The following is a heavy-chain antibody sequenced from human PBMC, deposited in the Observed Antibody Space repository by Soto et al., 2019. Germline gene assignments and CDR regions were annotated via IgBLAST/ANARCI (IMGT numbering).Heavy chain of an antibody. V-gene: IGHV4-31*03. CDR2: VYYSGST. J-gene: IGHJ3*02. CDR3: AGRWGGTFDI. Sequence: PSETLSLTCTVSGGSISSGGYYWSWIRQHPGKGLEWIGYVYYSGSTYYNPSLKSRATLSVDTSKNQFSLRLSSVTAADTAEYYCAGRWGGTFDIWGQGTMVTVSS. CDR1: GGSISSGGYY. D-gene: IGHD3-10*01.